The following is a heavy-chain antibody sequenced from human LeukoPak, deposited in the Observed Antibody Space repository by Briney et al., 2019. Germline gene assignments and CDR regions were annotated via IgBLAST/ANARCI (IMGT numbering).Heavy chain of an antibody. CDR2: IWYDGSNK. V-gene: IGHV3-33*01. D-gene: IGHD2-15*01. CDR1: GFTFSSYG. CDR3: AVAPTFYYYMDV. J-gene: IGHJ6*03. Sequence: GGSLRLSCAASGFTFSSYGMHWVRQAPGKGLEWVAVIWYDGSNKYYADSVKGRFTISRDNSKNTLYLQMNSLRAEDTAVYYCAVAPTFYYYMDVWGKGTAVTVSS.